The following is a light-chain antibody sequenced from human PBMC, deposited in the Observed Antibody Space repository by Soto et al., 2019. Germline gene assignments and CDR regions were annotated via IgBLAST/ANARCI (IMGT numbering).Light chain of an antibody. CDR2: GAS. CDR3: QQYNNWPPIT. J-gene: IGKJ5*01. CDR1: QSISSH. V-gene: IGKV3-15*01. Sequence: EIVMTQSPATLSVSPGERATLSCRASQSISSHLVWYQQTAGQAPRLLXYGASTRATGIPARFSGSGSGTELTLTISSLQSEDFAVYDCQQYNNWPPITFGQGTRLEIK.